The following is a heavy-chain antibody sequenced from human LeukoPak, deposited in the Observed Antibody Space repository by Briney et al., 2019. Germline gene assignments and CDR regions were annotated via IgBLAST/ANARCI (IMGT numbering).Heavy chain of an antibody. CDR1: GYTFIGYY. Sequence: ASVKVSCKASGYTFIGYYMHWVRQAPGQGLEWMGWINPNSGGTNYAQKFQGRVTMTRDTSISTAYMELSRLRSDDTAVYYCARGDIVVVPAASFWGNYWGQGTLVTVSS. V-gene: IGHV1-2*02. CDR2: INPNSGGT. J-gene: IGHJ4*02. D-gene: IGHD2-2*01. CDR3: ARGDIVVVPAASFWGNY.